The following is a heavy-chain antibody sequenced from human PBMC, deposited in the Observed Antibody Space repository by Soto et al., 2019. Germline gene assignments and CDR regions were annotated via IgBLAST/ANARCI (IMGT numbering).Heavy chain of an antibody. Sequence: QVQLVQSGAEVKKPGSSVKVSCKASGGTFSSYTISWVRQAPGQGLEWMGRIIPILGIANYAQKFQGRVTITADKSTSTAYMELSSLRSEDTAVYYCARVTGYYDSSGYLGDWGQGTLVTVSS. V-gene: IGHV1-69*02. J-gene: IGHJ4*02. D-gene: IGHD3-22*01. CDR2: IIPILGIA. CDR1: GGTFSSYT. CDR3: ARVTGYYDSSGYLGD.